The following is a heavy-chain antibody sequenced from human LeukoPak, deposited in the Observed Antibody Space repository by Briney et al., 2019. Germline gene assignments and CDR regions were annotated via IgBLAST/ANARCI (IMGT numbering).Heavy chain of an antibody. CDR3: ARDRGGYEALCMDV. Sequence: VPVRLSYKPSGYIFTPYVITGVGQAPRLGVECLGWFSGYNDNRNIAHKFQGRVTIHTDKPTSTAYMEWGSLRSDDTAGYYCARDRGGYEALCMDVWGTGTTVTVSA. J-gene: IGHJ6*04. D-gene: IGHD5-12*01. CDR2: FSGYNDNR. CDR1: GYIFTPYV. V-gene: IGHV1-18*01.